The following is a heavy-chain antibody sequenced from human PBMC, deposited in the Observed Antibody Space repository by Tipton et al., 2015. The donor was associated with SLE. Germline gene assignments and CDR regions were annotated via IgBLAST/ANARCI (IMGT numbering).Heavy chain of an antibody. CDR3: AKGGNMGEFDS. V-gene: IGHV3-23*01. Sequence: SLRLSCAASGFTFASDAMAWVRQTPGKRLEWVSGISGRGGSTFYADSVKGRFTISRDNSKNTLYLQMNSLRAEDTAVYYCAKGGNMGEFDSWGQGTLVTVSS. CDR1: GFTFASDA. CDR2: ISGRGGST. J-gene: IGHJ5*01.